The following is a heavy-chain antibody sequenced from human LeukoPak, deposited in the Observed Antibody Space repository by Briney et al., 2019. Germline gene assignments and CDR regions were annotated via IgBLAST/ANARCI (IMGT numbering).Heavy chain of an antibody. V-gene: IGHV4-34*01. D-gene: IGHD6-13*01. J-gene: IGHJ6*03. CDR1: GGSFSGYY. Sequence: PSETLSLTCAVYGGSFSGYYGSWIRQPPGKGLEWIGEIYHSGSTNYNPSLKSRVTISVDTSKNQFSLKLSSVTAADTAVYYCARQYSSNYYYYYFYMDVWGKGTTVTISS. CDR3: ARQYSSNYYYYYFYMDV. CDR2: IYHSGST.